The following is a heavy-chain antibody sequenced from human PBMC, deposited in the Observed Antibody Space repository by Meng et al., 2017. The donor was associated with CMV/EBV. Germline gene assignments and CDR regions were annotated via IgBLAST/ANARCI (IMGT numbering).Heavy chain of an antibody. J-gene: IGHJ5*02. CDR3: ARQSPDNWFDP. Sequence: CPVSGGPMSSGGYCWACIRQHPEKGLEWIGYSYSDGTTHYKPSLRSRLSISVDTSKIVFFLKLNSVTAADTAVYFCARQSPDNWFDPWGQGALVTVSS. V-gene: IGHV4-31*03. CDR1: GGPMSSGGYC. CDR2: SYSDGTT.